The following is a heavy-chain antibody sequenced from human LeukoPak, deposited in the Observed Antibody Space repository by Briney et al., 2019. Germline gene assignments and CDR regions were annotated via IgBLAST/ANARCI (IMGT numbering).Heavy chain of an antibody. V-gene: IGHV3-48*04. CDR2: ISSSGSTI. Sequence: GGSLRLSCAASGFTFSSYGMSWVRQAPGKGLEWVSYISSSGSTIYYADSVKGRFTISRDNAKNSLYLQMNSLRAEDTAVYYCAELGITMIGGVWGKGTTVTVSS. D-gene: IGHD3-10*02. CDR1: GFTFSSYG. CDR3: AELGITMIGGV. J-gene: IGHJ6*04.